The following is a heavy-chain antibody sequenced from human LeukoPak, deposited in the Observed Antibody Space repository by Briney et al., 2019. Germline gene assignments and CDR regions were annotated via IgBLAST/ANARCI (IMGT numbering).Heavy chain of an antibody. V-gene: IGHV3-30*02. CDR1: GFTFSSYG. J-gene: IGHJ3*02. D-gene: IGHD1-26*01. CDR3: AKDPVLVGATPDAFDI. CDR2: IRFDGSDK. Sequence: GGSLRLSCAASGFTFSSYGMHWVRQPPGKGLEWVAFIRFDGSDKNYADSVKGRFTISRDNSKNTLFLQMNSLTGEDTAVYYCAKDPVLVGATPDAFDIWGQGTMVTVSS.